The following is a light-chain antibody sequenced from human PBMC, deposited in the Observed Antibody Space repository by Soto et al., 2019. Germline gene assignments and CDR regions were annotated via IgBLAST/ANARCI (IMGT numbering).Light chain of an antibody. CDR2: DVS. CDR1: SSDVGGYNY. CDR3: SSYTSSSTSHVV. Sequence: QSALTQPASVSGSPRQSITISCTGTSSDVGGYNYVSWYQQHPGKAPKLMIYDVSNRPSGVSNRFSGSKSGNTASLTISGLQAEDEADYYCSSYTSSSTSHVVFGGGTKLTVL. V-gene: IGLV2-14*01. J-gene: IGLJ2*01.